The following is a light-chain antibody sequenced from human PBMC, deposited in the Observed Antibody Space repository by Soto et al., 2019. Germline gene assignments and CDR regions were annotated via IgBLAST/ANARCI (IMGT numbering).Light chain of an antibody. V-gene: IGKV2-30*02. CDR1: QSLVHSDGIAY. CDR2: KVS. CDR3: MQGTPWPIT. Sequence: VVMTQSPLSLPVTLGQPASISCRSNQSLVHSDGIAYFSWFQQRPGRSPRRLIYKVSNRDSGVPARFSGSGSGTDFALKISRVEAEDVGVYYCMQGTPWPITFGQGTRLEI. J-gene: IGKJ5*01.